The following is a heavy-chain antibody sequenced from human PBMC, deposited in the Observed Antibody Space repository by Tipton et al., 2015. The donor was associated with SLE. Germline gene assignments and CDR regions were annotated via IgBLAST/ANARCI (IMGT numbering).Heavy chain of an antibody. J-gene: IGHJ6*02. CDR2: IYSSGST. D-gene: IGHD3-3*01. V-gene: IGHV4-61*02. CDR3: ARGRSLEWSPMDV. CDR1: GASISSVHYY. Sequence: TLSLTCTVSGASISSVHYYWSWIRQPAGKGLEWIGRIYSSGSTNSNPSLKSRLTLSIDTSKNQFSLNLSSVTAADTAVYYCARGRSLEWSPMDVWGQGTTVTVSS.